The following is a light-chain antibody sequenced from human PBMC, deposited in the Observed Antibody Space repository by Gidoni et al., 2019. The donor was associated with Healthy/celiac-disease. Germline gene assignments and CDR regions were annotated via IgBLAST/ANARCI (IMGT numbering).Light chain of an antibody. CDR2: GKK. CDR1: SLRRYY. Sequence: SSELTQDPAVSVALGQTVRITCQGDSLRRYYASCYQQKPGQAPVLVIYGKKYRPFCIPDRFSGSSSVNTASLTITGAQAEDEADYDCNSRDSSGNHGVFGGGTKLTVL. V-gene: IGLV3-19*01. J-gene: IGLJ3*02. CDR3: NSRDSSGNHGV.